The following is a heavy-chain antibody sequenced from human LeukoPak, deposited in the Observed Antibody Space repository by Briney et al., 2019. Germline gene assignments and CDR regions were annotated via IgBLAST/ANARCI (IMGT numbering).Heavy chain of an antibody. CDR2: ISSSSSYI. CDR3: ARDSSLDY. J-gene: IGHJ4*02. Sequence: GGSLRLSRAASGFPFSSYSRTWVRQPPGKGLEWVSSISSSSSYIYYADSVKGRFTISRDNAKNSLYLQMNSLRAEDTAVYYCARDSSLDYWGQGTLVTVSS. V-gene: IGHV3-21*01. CDR1: GFPFSSYS.